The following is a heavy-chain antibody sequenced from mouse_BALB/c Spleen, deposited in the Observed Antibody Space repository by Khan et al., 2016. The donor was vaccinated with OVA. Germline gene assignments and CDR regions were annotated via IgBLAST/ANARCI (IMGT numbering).Heavy chain of an antibody. J-gene: IGHJ1*01. CDR3: ARSGGNFHWYFDG. CDR2: ISSGSSTT. V-gene: IGHV5-17*02. CDR1: GFTFSSFG. D-gene: IGHD2-1*01. Sequence: EVELVESGGGLVQPGGSRKLSCAASGFTFSSFGIHWVRQAPKKGLEWVAYISSGSSTTYYVDTVKGRFTISRDNPKNTLFLQMTSLRSEDTAMYYCARSGGNFHWYFDGGGAGTSVTVSS.